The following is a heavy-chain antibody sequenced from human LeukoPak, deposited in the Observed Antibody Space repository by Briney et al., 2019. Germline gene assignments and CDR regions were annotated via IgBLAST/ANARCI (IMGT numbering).Heavy chain of an antibody. D-gene: IGHD3-3*01. CDR2: ISSSGNTI. J-gene: IGHJ6*02. V-gene: IGHV3-48*03. CDR1: GFTFSSYE. Sequence: QPGGSLRLSCAASGFTFSSYEMNWVRQAPGKGLEWVSYISSSGNTIYYADSVKGRFTISRDNAKNPLYLQMNSLRAEDTAVYYCARDQPGVLGPYYGMDVWGQGTTVTVSS. CDR3: ARDQPGVLGPYYGMDV.